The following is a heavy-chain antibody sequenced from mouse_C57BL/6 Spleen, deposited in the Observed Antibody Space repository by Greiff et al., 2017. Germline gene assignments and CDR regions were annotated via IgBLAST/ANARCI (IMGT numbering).Heavy chain of an antibody. CDR2: INPGSGGT. D-gene: IGHD1-1*01. CDR1: GYAFTNYL. J-gene: IGHJ1*03. Sequence: QVQLQQSGAELVRPGTSVKVSCKASGYAFTNYLIEWVKQRPGQGLEWIGVINPGSGGTNYNEKFKGKATLTADKSSSTAYMQLSSLTSEDSAVXFGARSITTVVAAWYFDVWGTGTTVTVSS. V-gene: IGHV1-54*01. CDR3: ARSITTVVAAWYFDV.